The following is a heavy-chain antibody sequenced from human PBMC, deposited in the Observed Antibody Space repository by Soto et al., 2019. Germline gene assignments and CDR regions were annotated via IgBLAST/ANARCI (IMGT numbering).Heavy chain of an antibody. J-gene: IGHJ4*02. CDR2: FRTSDDDGTT. V-gene: IGHV3-23*01. CDR1: GFTFSSYS. Sequence: PGGSLRLSCAASGFTFSSYSMSWVRQAPGKGLEWVSGFRTSDDDGTTYYADSVKGRFTISRDNSKNTLFLQMDNLRAEDAAIYYCAKKVNSGPGSQYFDYWGQGTLVTVSS. D-gene: IGHD3-10*01. CDR3: AKKVNSGPGSQYFDY.